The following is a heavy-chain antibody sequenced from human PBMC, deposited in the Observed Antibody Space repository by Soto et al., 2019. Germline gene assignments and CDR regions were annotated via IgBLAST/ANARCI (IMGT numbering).Heavy chain of an antibody. V-gene: IGHV4-4*02. CDR1: GGSISSTNW. Sequence: PSETLSLTCAVSGGSISSTNWWSWVRQPPGKGLEWIGEIYHSGSTNYNPSLKSRVTISVDKSKNQISLKLSSVTAADTAVYYCARDLLWFGESYYGMDVWGQGTTVTVSS. J-gene: IGHJ6*02. CDR3: ARDLLWFGESYYGMDV. D-gene: IGHD3-10*01. CDR2: IYHSGST.